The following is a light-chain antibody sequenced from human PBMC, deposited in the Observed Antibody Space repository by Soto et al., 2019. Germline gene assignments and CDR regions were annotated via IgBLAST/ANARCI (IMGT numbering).Light chain of an antibody. CDR3: QQYNNWYT. CDR2: GAS. CDR1: QSVSSN. Sequence: EIVMTQSPATLSVSPGETATLSCRASQSVSSNLAWYQQKPGQAPTLLIYGASTRATGIPARFSGSGSGTEFTLTISILQAEDFAVYYCQQYNNWYTFGQGTKLEIK. J-gene: IGKJ2*01. V-gene: IGKV3-15*01.